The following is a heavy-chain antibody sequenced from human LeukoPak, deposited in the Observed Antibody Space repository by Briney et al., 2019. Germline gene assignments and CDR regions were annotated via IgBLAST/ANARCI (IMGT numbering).Heavy chain of an antibody. CDR2: MYSGGST. CDR3: ARTLGGDWFDP. V-gene: IGHV3-53*01. J-gene: IGHJ5*02. CDR1: GFTVSSNY. Sequence: GGSLRLSCAASGFTVSSNYMSWVRQAPGKGLEWVSVMYSGGSTYYADSVKGRFTISRDNSKNTLYLQMNSLRAEDTAVYYCARTLGGDWFDPWGQGTLVTVSS. D-gene: IGHD3-16*01.